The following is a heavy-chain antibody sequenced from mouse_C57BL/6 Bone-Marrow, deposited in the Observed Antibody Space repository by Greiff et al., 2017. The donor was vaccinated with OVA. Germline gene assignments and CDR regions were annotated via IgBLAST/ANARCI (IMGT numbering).Heavy chain of an antibody. CDR3: ARGATIVATNY. CDR1: GYTFTSYW. Sequence: QVQLQQPGAELVKPGASVKLSCKASGYTFTSYWMQWVKQRPGQGLEWIGEIDPSESYTNYNQKFKGQATLTVDTSSSNSYMQLSSLTYEDSAVYYGARGATIVATNYWGQGTTLTVSS. CDR2: IDPSESYT. D-gene: IGHD1-1*01. J-gene: IGHJ2*01. V-gene: IGHV1-50*01.